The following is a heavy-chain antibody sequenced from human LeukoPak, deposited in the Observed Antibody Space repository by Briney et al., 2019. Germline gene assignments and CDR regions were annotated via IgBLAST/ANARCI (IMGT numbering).Heavy chain of an antibody. CDR1: GFTFDDYA. Sequence: GGSLRLSCAASGFTFDDYAMHWVRQAPGKGREWVSLISWDGGSTYYADSVKGRFTISRDNSKNSLYLQMNSLRAEDTALYYCAKGGEVVTAFSVDYWGQGTLVTVSS. D-gene: IGHD4-23*01. V-gene: IGHV3-43D*03. J-gene: IGHJ4*02. CDR2: ISWDGGST. CDR3: AKGGEVVTAFSVDY.